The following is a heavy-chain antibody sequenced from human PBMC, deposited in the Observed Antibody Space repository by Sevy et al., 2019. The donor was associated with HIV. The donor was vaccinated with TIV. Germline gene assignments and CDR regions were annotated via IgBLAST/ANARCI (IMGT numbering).Heavy chain of an antibody. V-gene: IGHV3-48*03. CDR3: ARDTRHYYYYGMDV. D-gene: IGHD1-1*01. CDR2: ISSSGSTI. CDR1: GFTFSSYE. Sequence: GGYLRLSCAASGFTFSSYEMNWVRQAPGKGLEWVSYISSSGSTIYYADSVKGRFTISRDNAKNSLYLQMNSLRAEDTAVYYCARDTRHYYYYGMDVWGQGTTVTVSS. J-gene: IGHJ6*02.